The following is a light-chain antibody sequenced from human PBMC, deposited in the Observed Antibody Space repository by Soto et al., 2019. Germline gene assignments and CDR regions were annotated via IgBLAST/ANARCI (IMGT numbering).Light chain of an antibody. CDR3: QQYNSYSLLT. CDR2: KAS. Sequence: STLSASVGDRVTITCRASQTINNWLAWYQQKPGKPPKLLISKASNLESGVPSRFSGSGSETEFTLTISGLQPDDFATYYCQQYNSYSLLTFAGGTKVDIK. CDR1: QTINNW. V-gene: IGKV1-5*03. J-gene: IGKJ4*01.